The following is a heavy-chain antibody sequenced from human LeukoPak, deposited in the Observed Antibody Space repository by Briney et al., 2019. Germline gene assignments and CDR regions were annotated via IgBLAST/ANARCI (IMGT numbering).Heavy chain of an antibody. D-gene: IGHD3-16*02. CDR2: IKQDGSDK. V-gene: IGHV3-7*01. Sequence: GGSLRLSCAASGFIFSSYWMDWVRQAPGRGLEWVANIKQDGSDKYYVDSVKGRFTISRDNARNSLYLQMNSLRAEDTAVYYCATLDYCGQGTLVTVSS. CDR1: GFIFSSYW. CDR3: ATLDY. J-gene: IGHJ4*02.